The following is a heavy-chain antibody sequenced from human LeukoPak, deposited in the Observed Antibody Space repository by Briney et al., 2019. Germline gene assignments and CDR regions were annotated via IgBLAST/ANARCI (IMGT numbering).Heavy chain of an antibody. J-gene: IGHJ6*03. D-gene: IGHD1-26*01. CDR2: ISGSGARI. CDR3: AKDGIVSPYYYYMVV. CDR1: GFTFSSYS. Sequence: PGGSLRLSCAASGFTFSSYSMSWVRQAPGKGLEWVSSISGSGARIDSADSVKSRFTISRDTSKNTLYLQMNSLRVEDTAVYYCAKDGIVSPYYYYMVVWGKGTKVTVSS. V-gene: IGHV3-23*01.